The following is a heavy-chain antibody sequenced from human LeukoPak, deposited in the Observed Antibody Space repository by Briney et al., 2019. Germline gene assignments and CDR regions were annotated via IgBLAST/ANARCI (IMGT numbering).Heavy chain of an antibody. CDR3: ARVKDYFDSSGYYLSYFDY. Sequence: ASVKVSCKAPGYTFTSYGISWVRQAPGQGLEWMGWISAYNGNTNYAQKLQGRVTMTTDTSTSTAYMELRSLRSDDTAVYYCARVKDYFDSSGYYLSYFDYWGQGTLVTVSS. CDR1: GYTFTSYG. V-gene: IGHV1-18*01. CDR2: ISAYNGNT. J-gene: IGHJ4*02. D-gene: IGHD3-22*01.